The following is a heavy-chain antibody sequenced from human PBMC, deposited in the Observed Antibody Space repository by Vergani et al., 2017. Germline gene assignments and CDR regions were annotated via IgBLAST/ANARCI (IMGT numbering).Heavy chain of an antibody. CDR2: TWYDGNNK. CDR1: GFTFNQYG. Sequence: QVQLVESGGGVVQPGRSLRLSCAASGFTFNQYGMHWVRQAPGKGLEWVAVTWYDGNNKQYADSVKGRFTISRDNSKSTMYLQMNSLRDEDTGVYYCAGDLRLLYNGFDPWGQGTLVTVSS. CDR3: AGDLRLLYNGFDP. J-gene: IGHJ5*02. V-gene: IGHV3-33*01. D-gene: IGHD3-10*01.